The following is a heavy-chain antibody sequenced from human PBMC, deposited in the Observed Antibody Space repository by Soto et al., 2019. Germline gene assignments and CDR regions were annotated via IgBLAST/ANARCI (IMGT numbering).Heavy chain of an antibody. CDR3: ARDPSYYGSGSYYYFDS. D-gene: IGHD3-10*01. V-gene: IGHV1-69*04. Sequence: ASVKVSCKASGDTFSFYTINWVRQAPGLGLEWMGRVNPILSMSNYAQKFQGRVTMTADKSTSTAYMELRSLRAEDTAVYFCARDPSYYGSGSYYYFDSWGQGALVTVSS. J-gene: IGHJ4*02. CDR1: GDTFSFYT. CDR2: VNPILSMS.